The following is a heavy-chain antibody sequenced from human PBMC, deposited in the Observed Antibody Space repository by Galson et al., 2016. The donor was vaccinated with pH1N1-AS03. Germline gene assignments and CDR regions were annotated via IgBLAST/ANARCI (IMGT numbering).Heavy chain of an antibody. V-gene: IGHV1-18*04. CDR1: GYTFTSYG. CDR2: ISGYNGIA. J-gene: IGHJ4*02. D-gene: IGHD6-19*01. CDR3: ARDRLAVAGAKDY. Sequence: SVKVSCKASGYTFTSYGISWVRQAPGQGLEWMGWISGYNGIANYAQKFQGRVTMTTDTSTSTATDTSTSTVCMELRSLRSDDTAVYYCARDRLAVAGAKDYWGQGTLVTVSS.